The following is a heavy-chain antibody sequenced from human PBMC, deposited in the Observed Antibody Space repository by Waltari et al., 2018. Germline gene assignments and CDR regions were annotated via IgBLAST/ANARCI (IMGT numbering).Heavy chain of an antibody. CDR1: GYTFTSYA. CDR3: ARVSTNNGPGDRDY. D-gene: IGHD2-8*01. CDR2: VSGYNGDT. J-gene: IGHJ4*02. Sequence: VQLLQSETEVNKPGASVMVSCTTSGYTFTSYAFSWVRQAPGRGLEWMGWVSGYNGDTFYAQNVQDRLTMTTETSTTTTYMELRNLGADDTAIYYCARVSTNNGPGDRDYWGQGTLVTVSA. V-gene: IGHV1-18*01.